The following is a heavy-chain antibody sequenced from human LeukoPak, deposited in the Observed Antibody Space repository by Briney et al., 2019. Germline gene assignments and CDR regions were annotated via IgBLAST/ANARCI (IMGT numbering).Heavy chain of an antibody. V-gene: IGHV4-61*02. Sequence: SETLSLTCTVSGGSISSGSYYWSWIRQPAGKGLEWIGRIYTSGSTNYNPSLKSRVTISVETSKNEFSLKLRSVTAADTAVYYCARVTGYRIEDYFDYWGQGTLVTVSS. CDR2: IYTSGST. J-gene: IGHJ4*02. D-gene: IGHD6-13*01. CDR3: ARVTGYRIEDYFDY. CDR1: GGSISSGSYY.